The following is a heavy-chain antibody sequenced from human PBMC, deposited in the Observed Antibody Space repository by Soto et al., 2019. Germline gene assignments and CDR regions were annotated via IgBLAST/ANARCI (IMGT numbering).Heavy chain of an antibody. CDR1: GYTFTGYF. Sequence: QVQLVQSGAEVQKPGASVKVSCKASGYTFTGYFMNWVRQTPGQGLEWMGWINPNSGGTNYAQKFQVRVTMTRDTSISTAYMELSRLTPDDTAVYYCARSLSTISARPDYWGQGTLVTVSS. J-gene: IGHJ4*02. CDR3: ARSLSTISARPDY. D-gene: IGHD6-6*01. V-gene: IGHV1-2*02. CDR2: INPNSGGT.